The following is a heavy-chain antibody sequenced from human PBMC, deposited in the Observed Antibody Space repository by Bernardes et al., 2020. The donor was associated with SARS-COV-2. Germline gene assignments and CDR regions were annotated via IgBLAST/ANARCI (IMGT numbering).Heavy chain of an antibody. J-gene: IGHJ6*02. CDR3: ARGRTARWGNYNLDV. CDR1: GYTFSDSY. Sequence: ASVKVSCKASGYTFSDSYIHWVRQAPGQGLAWMGWINHTNGGTNYAANFQGRLFMTTDASISTANMELRRLTSDDSAIYYCARGRTARWGNYNLDVWGQGTTVTVSS. V-gene: IGHV1-2*02. CDR2: INHTNGGT. D-gene: IGHD1-7*01.